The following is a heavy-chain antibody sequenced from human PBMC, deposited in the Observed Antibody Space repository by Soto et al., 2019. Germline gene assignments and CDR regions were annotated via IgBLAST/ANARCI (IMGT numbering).Heavy chain of an antibody. CDR2: ISGYDGHT. CDR3: AREGEMPYYYYGLDV. CDR1: GYTFTTYG. Sequence: ASVKVSCKASGYTFTTYGITWVRQATGQGLEWMGWISGYDGHTKYAQKFQGRIIMTTDTSTSTVYMDLRSLRSDDTAVYYCAREGEMPYYYYGLDVWGQGTTVTVSS. J-gene: IGHJ6*02. V-gene: IGHV1-18*01. D-gene: IGHD3-16*01.